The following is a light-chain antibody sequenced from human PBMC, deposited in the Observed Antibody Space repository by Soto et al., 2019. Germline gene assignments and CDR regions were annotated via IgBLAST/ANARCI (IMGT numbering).Light chain of an antibody. CDR2: EVS. J-gene: IGLJ1*01. V-gene: IGLV2-14*01. Sequence: QSALTQPASVSGSPGQSITISCTGTSSDVGGYNYVSWYQQHPGKAPKLMIYEVSNRPSGVSNRFSGSKSGNTASLTISGLQAEEEADYYCSSYTSSSTLVFGTGTKRTVL. CDR1: SSDVGGYNY. CDR3: SSYTSSSTLV.